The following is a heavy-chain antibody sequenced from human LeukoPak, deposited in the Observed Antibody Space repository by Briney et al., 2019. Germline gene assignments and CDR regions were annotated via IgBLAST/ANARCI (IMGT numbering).Heavy chain of an antibody. Sequence: GGTLRLPCAASGFTFSSYGMSWVRQAPGKGLEWVSAISGSGGSTYYADSVKGRFTISRDNSKNTLYLQMNSLRAEDTAVYYCVRDRGSSLYRALFDYWGQGTLVTVSS. V-gene: IGHV3-23*01. CDR1: GFTFSSYG. CDR2: ISGSGGST. J-gene: IGHJ4*02. CDR3: VRDRGSSLYRALFDY. D-gene: IGHD3-16*01.